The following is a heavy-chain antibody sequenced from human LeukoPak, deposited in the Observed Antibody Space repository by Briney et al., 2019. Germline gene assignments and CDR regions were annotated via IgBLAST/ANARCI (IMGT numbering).Heavy chain of an antibody. D-gene: IGHD3-10*01. CDR3: TTPLWFGESTPRS. V-gene: IGHV3-15*01. J-gene: IGHJ4*02. CDR1: GFSFSAAW. Sequence: GGSLRLSCAASGFSFSAAWMNWVRQAPGKGLEWVGRIKSKTDGGPTDYAAPAKGRFSISRDDSKNTVYLLMNSLKTEDTVVYYCTTPLWFGESTPRSWGQGTLVTVSS. CDR2: IKSKTDGGPT.